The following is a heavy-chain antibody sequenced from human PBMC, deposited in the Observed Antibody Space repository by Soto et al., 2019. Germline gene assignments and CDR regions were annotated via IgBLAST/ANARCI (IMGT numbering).Heavy chain of an antibody. D-gene: IGHD5-12*01. Sequence: EVQLVETGGGLIQPGGSLRLSCAASGFTVSSNYMSWVRQAPGKGLEWVSIIYSGGATYYADSVKGRFTISKDNSKNTLYLQLNSLRAEDTAVYYGARGRWPRLFDYWGQGTLVTVSS. V-gene: IGHV3-53*02. CDR1: GFTVSSNY. CDR2: IYSGGAT. CDR3: ARGRWPRLFDY. J-gene: IGHJ4*02.